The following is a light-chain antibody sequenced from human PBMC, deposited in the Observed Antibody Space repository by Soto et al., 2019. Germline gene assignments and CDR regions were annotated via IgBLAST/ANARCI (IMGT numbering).Light chain of an antibody. CDR2: AAS. V-gene: IGKV1-39*01. Sequence: DIQMTQSPSSLSASVGGRVTITCRASQSISSYLNWYQQKPGKAPKLLIYAASSLQSGVPSRFSGSGSETDFTLTISSLQPEDFATYYCQQSYSTPWTFGQGTKVDIK. CDR3: QQSYSTPWT. J-gene: IGKJ1*01. CDR1: QSISSY.